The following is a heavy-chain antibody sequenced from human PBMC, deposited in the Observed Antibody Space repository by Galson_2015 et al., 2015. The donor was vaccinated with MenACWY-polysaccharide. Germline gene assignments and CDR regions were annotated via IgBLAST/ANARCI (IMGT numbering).Heavy chain of an antibody. CDR3: AKDGAPPSIHFDS. D-gene: IGHD1-14*01. J-gene: IGHJ4*02. Sequence: SLRLSCASSGFTFRSYWMSWVRQAPGKGLEWVANINQDGSEKYYVDSLKGRFTISRDNAKKSLYLQMNSLRAEDTAVYYCAKDGAPPSIHFDSWGQGTLVTVSS. V-gene: IGHV3-7*01. CDR1: GFTFRSYW. CDR2: INQDGSEK.